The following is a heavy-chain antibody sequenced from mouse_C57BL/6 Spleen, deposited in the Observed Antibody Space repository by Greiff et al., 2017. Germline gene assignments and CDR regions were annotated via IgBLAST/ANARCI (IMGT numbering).Heavy chain of an antibody. J-gene: IGHJ2*01. CDR3: ARNYHFDY. Sequence: VQLQQSGPELVKPGASVKISCKASGYAFSSSWMNWVKQRPGKGLEWIGRIYPGDGDTNYNGKFKGKATLTADKSSSTAYMQLSSLTSEDSAVXFCARNYHFDYWGQGTTLTVSS. CDR1: GYAFSSSW. CDR2: IYPGDGDT. V-gene: IGHV1-82*01.